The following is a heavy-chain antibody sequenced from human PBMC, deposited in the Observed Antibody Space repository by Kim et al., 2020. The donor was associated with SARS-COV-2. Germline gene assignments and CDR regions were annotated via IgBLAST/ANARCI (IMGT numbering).Heavy chain of an antibody. V-gene: IGHV3-9*01. CDR3: ARDPGIAVAGQHYYDGM. J-gene: IGHJ6*01. CDR1: GFTFSDYA. D-gene: IGHD6-19*01. Sequence: GGSLRLSCAASGFTFSDYAMHWVRQAPGKGLEWVSGISWNSGSIGYADSVKGRFTISRDNAKNSLYLQMNSLRAEDTALYYCARDPGIAVAGQHYYDGM. CDR2: ISWNSGSI.